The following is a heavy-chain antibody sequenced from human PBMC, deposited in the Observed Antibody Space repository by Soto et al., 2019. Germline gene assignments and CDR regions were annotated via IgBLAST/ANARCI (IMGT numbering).Heavy chain of an antibody. CDR1: GYSVSSNSAA. D-gene: IGHD1-7*01. V-gene: IGHV6-1*01. Sequence: SQTLSLTCAISGYSVSSNSAAWNWIRQSPSRGLEWLGRTYYRSRWYNDYAVPVKSRITVNPDTSRNQFSLHLNSVTPEDTAVYYCAGTTSLQWYYMDVWDKGTTVTVSS. J-gene: IGHJ6*03. CDR2: TYYRSRWYN. CDR3: AGTTSLQWYYMDV.